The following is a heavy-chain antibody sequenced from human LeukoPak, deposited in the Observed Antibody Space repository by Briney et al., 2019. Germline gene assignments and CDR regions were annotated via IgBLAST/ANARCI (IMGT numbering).Heavy chain of an antibody. CDR2: ISSSGSTI. J-gene: IGHJ4*02. Sequence: GGSLRLSCAASGFTFSSYEMNWVRQAPGKGLEWVSYISSSGSTIYYADSVKGRFTISRDNAKNSLYLQMNSLRAEDTAVYYCARDPKAKTMVRGVYRDFDYWGQGTLVTVSS. V-gene: IGHV3-48*03. CDR1: GFTFSSYE. D-gene: IGHD3-10*01. CDR3: ARDPKAKTMVRGVYRDFDY.